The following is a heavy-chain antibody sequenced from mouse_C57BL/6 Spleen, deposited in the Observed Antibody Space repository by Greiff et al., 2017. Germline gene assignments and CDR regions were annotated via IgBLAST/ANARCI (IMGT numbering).Heavy chain of an antibody. J-gene: IGHJ3*01. Sequence: EVKLVESGGGLVKPGGSLKLSCAASGFTFSSYAMSWVRQTPEKRLEWVATISDGGSYTYYPDNVKGRFTISRENAKNNLYLQMSHLKSEDTAMYYCARGGGNWDVFAYWGQGTLVTVSA. V-gene: IGHV5-4*03. CDR3: ARGGGNWDVFAY. CDR1: GFTFSSYA. CDR2: ISDGGSYT. D-gene: IGHD4-1*02.